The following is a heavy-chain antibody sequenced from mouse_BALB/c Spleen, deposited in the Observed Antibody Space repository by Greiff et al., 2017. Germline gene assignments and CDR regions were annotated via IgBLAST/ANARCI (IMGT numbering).Heavy chain of an antibody. CDR2: ILPGSGST. Sequence: QAQLQQSGAELMKPGASVKISCKATGYTFSSYWIEWVKQRPGHGLEWIGEILPGSGSTNYNEKFKGKATFTADTSSNTAYMQLSSLTSEDSAVYYCARRDGYYFYAMDYWGQGTSVTVAS. CDR3: ARRDGYYFYAMDY. V-gene: IGHV1-9*01. J-gene: IGHJ4*01. D-gene: IGHD2-3*01. CDR1: GYTFSSYW.